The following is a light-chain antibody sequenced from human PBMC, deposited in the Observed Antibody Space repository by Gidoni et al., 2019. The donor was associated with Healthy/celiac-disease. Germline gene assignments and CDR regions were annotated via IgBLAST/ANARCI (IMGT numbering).Light chain of an antibody. Sequence: ELVLTQSPATLSLSPGERATLSCRASQSVSSYLAWYQQKPGQAPRLLIYDASNRATGIPARFSGSGSGTDFTLTISSLEPEDFAVYYCQQRKSTFXGXTKVEIK. CDR2: DAS. CDR1: QSVSSY. J-gene: IGKJ4*01. CDR3: QQRKST. V-gene: IGKV3-11*01.